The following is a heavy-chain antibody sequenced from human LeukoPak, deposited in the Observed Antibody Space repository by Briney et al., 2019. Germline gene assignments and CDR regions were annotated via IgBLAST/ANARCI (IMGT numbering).Heavy chain of an antibody. J-gene: IGHJ4*02. Sequence: SVKVSCKASGGTFSSYAISWVRQAPGQGLEWMGRIIPILGIANYAQKFQGRVTITADKSTSTAYMELSSLRSEDTAVYYCARGLQLWFFDYWGQGTLVAVSS. CDR1: GGTFSSYA. D-gene: IGHD5-18*01. CDR3: ARGLQLWFFDY. V-gene: IGHV1-69*04. CDR2: IIPILGIA.